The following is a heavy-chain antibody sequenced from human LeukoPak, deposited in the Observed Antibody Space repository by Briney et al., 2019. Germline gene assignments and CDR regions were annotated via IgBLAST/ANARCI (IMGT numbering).Heavy chain of an antibody. CDR2: ISVSGRT. CDR1: GFSFSSYA. D-gene: IGHD5-18*01. V-gene: IGHV3-23*01. Sequence: GSLRLSCAASGFSFSSYAMNWVRQAPGKGLEWVSGISVSGRTYYADSVKGRFTISRDNSKNTLHLQMNSLRAEDTAVYYCAKDRTLPGGIGYSYLFDYWGQGTLVTVSS. J-gene: IGHJ4*02. CDR3: AKDRTLPGGIGYSYLFDY.